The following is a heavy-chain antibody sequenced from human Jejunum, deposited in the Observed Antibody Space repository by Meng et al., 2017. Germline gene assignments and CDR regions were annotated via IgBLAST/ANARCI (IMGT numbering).Heavy chain of an antibody. J-gene: IGHJ4*02. CDR2: INLGGSQQ. V-gene: IGHV3-7*01. CDR3: VSESRSSAWFY. D-gene: IGHD6-19*01. Sequence: GGSLRLSCAASGFIFSNYWMNWVRQAPGKGLEWVAKINLGGSQQYYVDSVKGRFTISRDNAKNSLYLQMNSLRAEDTAVYYCVSESRSSAWFYWGQGTLVTVSS. CDR1: GFIFSNYW.